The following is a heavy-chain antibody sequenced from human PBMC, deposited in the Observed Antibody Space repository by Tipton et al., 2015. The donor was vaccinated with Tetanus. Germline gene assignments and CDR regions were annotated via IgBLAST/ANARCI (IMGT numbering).Heavy chain of an antibody. J-gene: IGHJ4*02. D-gene: IGHD2/OR15-2a*01. Sequence: LSLTCTVSGGLITTGGYSWGWIRKPPGKDLEWIGYIYQTGTTYYNPSLKGRVTISMDRSNTQFSLRLDSLTAADTAVYYCARAAGFLGLTHDFWGRGTLVSVSS. CDR1: GGLITTGGYS. CDR3: ARAAGFLGLTHDF. CDR2: IYQTGTT. V-gene: IGHV4-30-2*01.